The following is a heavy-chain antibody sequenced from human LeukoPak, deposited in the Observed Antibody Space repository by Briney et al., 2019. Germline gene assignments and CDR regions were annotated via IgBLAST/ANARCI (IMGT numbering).Heavy chain of an antibody. J-gene: IGHJ4*02. Sequence: PGGSLRLSCVASVFTFSSFRMHWVRQAPGRGLVWVSIMYSDGRTTSYADSVKGRFTISRDNTRNTLYLQMNGLRAEYTAVYYCVRNLADWGQGTLVTVSS. CDR2: MYSDGRTT. CDR1: VFTFSSFR. CDR3: VRNLAD. V-gene: IGHV3-74*01.